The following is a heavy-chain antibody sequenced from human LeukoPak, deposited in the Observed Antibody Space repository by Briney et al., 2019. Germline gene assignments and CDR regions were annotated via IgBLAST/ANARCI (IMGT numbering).Heavy chain of an antibody. CDR3: AAAGGSYSGWGFDI. Sequence: GASVKVSCKASGYTFTGYYMHWVRQAPGQGLEWMGWINPNSGGTNYAQRFQGRVTMTRDTSISTAYMELSRLRSDDTAVYYCAAAGGSYSGWGFDIWGQGTVVTVSS. CDR1: GYTFTGYY. D-gene: IGHD1-26*01. V-gene: IGHV1-2*02. CDR2: INPNSGGT. J-gene: IGHJ3*02.